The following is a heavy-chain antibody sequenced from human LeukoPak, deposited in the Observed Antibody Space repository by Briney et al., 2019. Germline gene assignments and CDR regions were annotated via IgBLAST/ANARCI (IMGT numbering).Heavy chain of an antibody. Sequence: GGSLRLSCAASGFTFSRYWMHWVRQLPPTGLVWVSRISSDGSNIIYADSVKGRFTISRDNAKSTLYLEMNSLRAEDTAVYFCSRDQTTAGPSTVDCWGQGALVTVSP. CDR1: GFTFSRYW. J-gene: IGHJ4*02. CDR2: ISSDGSNI. D-gene: IGHD4-11*01. CDR3: SRDQTTAGPSTVDC. V-gene: IGHV3-74*01.